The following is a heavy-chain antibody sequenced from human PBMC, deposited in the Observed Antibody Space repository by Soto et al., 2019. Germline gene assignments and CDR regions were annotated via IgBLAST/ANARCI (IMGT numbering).Heavy chain of an antibody. CDR3: GRDEGLAYCGGDCYS. D-gene: IGHD2-21*02. CDR1: GGTFSSYT. CDR2: IIPILGIA. J-gene: IGHJ4*02. V-gene: IGHV1-69*02. Sequence: QVQLVQSGAEVKKPGSSVKVSCKASGGTFSSYTISWVRQAPGQGLEWMGRIIPILGIANYAQKFQGRVTITTNKSTSTAYMELSSLRSEDTAVYYCGRDEGLAYCGGDCYSWGQGTLVTVSS.